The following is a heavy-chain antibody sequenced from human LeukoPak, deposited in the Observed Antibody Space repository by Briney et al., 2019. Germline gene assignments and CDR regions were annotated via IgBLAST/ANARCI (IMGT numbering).Heavy chain of an antibody. CDR1: GYTFTNYD. V-gene: IGHV1-8*01. Sequence: ASVKVSCKASGYTFTNYDINWVRQAAGQGLEWMGWMNPNSGNTGYAQKFQGRVTMTRNTSINTAYMELTSLTSEDTAVYYCASLADHCSSTSCYMGEGYYFDYWGQGTLVTVSS. J-gene: IGHJ4*02. CDR3: ASLADHCSSTSCYMGEGYYFDY. D-gene: IGHD2-2*02. CDR2: MNPNSGNT.